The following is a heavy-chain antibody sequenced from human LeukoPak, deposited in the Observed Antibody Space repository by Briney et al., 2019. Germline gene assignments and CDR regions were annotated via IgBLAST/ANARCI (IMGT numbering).Heavy chain of an antibody. V-gene: IGHV4-59*01. J-gene: IGHJ6*02. CDR2: IYYSGST. Sequence: SETLSLTCAVYGGSFSGYYWSWIRQPPGKGLEWIGYIYYSGSTNYNPSLKSRVTISVDTSKNQFSLKLSSVTAADTAVYYCARDGYSSSFMDVWGQGTTVTVSS. D-gene: IGHD6-13*01. CDR3: ARDGYSSSFMDV. CDR1: GGSFSGYY.